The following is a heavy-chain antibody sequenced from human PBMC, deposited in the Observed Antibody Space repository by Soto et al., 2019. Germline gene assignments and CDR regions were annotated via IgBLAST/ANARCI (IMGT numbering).Heavy chain of an antibody. CDR3: ARLARFILDF. V-gene: IGHV3-53*01. CDR2: FYSDDTT. J-gene: IGHJ4*02. CDR1: GLTVSSNY. D-gene: IGHD3-3*01. Sequence: PGGSLRLSCAASGLTVSSNYMGWVRQAPGKGLEWISVFYSDDTTYYADSVKGRFTISRDNSKNTLYLQMNSLRADDTALYYCARLARFILDFWGQGTLVTVSS.